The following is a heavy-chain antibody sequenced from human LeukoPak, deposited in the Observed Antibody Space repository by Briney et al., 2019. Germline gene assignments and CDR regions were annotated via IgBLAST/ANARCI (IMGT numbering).Heavy chain of an antibody. CDR2: IGVGGGNA. Sequence: GGSLRLSCAASGFAFSNYAMSWVRQAPGKGLEWVSFIGVGGGNANYAGSVKGRFTISRDDSQNTLYLQMNSLRAEDTAVYYCARGGWQLLGGQGTLVTVSS. V-gene: IGHV3-23*01. CDR3: ARGGWQLL. J-gene: IGHJ4*02. CDR1: GFAFSNYA. D-gene: IGHD3-10*01.